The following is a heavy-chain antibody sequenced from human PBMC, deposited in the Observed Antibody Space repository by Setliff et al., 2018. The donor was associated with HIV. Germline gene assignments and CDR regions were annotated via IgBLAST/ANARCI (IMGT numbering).Heavy chain of an antibody. D-gene: IGHD6-19*01. CDR3: GRQAWDHQSSGYFVDY. Sequence: ASETLSLTCSVSGYSISSGYYWGWIRQPPGKGLEWIGSIYQTGSTNYNPSLKSRVTVSLDMSNNQFSLKVTSMAAADTAVYYCGRQAWDHQSSGYFVDYWGQGTLVTVSS. J-gene: IGHJ4*02. CDR2: IYQTGST. V-gene: IGHV4-38-2*02. CDR1: GYSISSGYY.